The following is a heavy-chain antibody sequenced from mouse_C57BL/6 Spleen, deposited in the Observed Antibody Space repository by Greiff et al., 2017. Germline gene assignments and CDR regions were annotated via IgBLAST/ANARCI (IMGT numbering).Heavy chain of an antibody. CDR1: GYTFTSYW. D-gene: IGHD5-2*01. CDR2: IDPSDSYT. CDR3: ARGEGGEYYYFDY. J-gene: IGHJ2*01. V-gene: IGHV1-69*01. Sequence: VQLQQPGAELVMPGASVKLSCKASGYTFTSYWMHWVKQRPGQGLEWIGEIDPSDSYTNYNQKIKGKSTLTVDKSSSTAYMQLSSLTSEDSAVYYCARGEGGEYYYFDYWGQGTTLTVSS.